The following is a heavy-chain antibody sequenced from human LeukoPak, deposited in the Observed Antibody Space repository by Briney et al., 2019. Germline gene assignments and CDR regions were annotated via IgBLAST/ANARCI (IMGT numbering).Heavy chain of an antibody. D-gene: IGHD3-3*01. CDR2: ISYDGSNK. CDR1: GFTFSSYA. V-gene: IGHV3-30*01. CDR3: ARSPYDFWSGYYD. J-gene: IGHJ3*01. Sequence: GGSLRLSCAASGFTFSSYAMHWVRQAPGKGLEWVAVISYDGSNKYYADSVKGRFTISRDNSKNTLYLQMNSLRAEDTAVYYCARSPYDFWSGYYDWGQGTMVAVFS.